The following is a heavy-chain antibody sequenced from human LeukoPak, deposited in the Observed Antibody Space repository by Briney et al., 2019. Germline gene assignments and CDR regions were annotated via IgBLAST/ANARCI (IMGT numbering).Heavy chain of an antibody. Sequence: ASVKVSCKASGYTFTSYGISWVRQAPGQGLEWMGWISAYNGNTNYAQKLQGRVTMTTDTSTSTAYMELRSLRSDDTAVYYCARASNHYYHMHWFDPWGQGTLVTVSS. CDR3: ARASNHYYHMHWFDP. J-gene: IGHJ5*02. CDR2: ISAYNGNT. V-gene: IGHV1-18*01. D-gene: IGHD3-22*01. CDR1: GYTFTSYG.